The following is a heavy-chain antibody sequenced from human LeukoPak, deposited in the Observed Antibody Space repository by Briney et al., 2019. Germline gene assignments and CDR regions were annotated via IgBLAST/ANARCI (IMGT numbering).Heavy chain of an antibody. Sequence: PSGTLSLTCAVSGGSIGGYYWSWIRQPPGKGLEWIAYIYFSGSNPNYNPSFKSRATISVDTSKNQFSLKLTSVAAADTAIYYCARQPSATAAFDIWGQGTMVIVSS. CDR3: ARQPSATAAFDI. V-gene: IGHV4-59*08. J-gene: IGHJ3*02. CDR2: IYFSGSNP. CDR1: GGSIGGYY. D-gene: IGHD6-19*01.